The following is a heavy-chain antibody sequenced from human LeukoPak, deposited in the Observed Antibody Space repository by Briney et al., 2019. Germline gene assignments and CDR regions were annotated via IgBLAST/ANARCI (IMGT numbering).Heavy chain of an antibody. Sequence: SETLSLTCTVSGGSMSSYYWSWIRQPPGKRLEWLGYIYYSGSTNYNPSLKSRLTLSVDTSKSQFSLKLSSVTATDTAIYYCARGGGAANLARFDFWGQGILVTVSS. CDR2: IYYSGST. J-gene: IGHJ4*02. V-gene: IGHV4-59*01. D-gene: IGHD1-26*01. CDR3: ARGGGAANLARFDF. CDR1: GGSMSSYY.